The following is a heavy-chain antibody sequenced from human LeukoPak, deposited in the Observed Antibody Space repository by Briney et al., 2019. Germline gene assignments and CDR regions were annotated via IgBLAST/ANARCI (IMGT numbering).Heavy chain of an antibody. CDR2: IHPEGNEK. V-gene: IGHV3-7*04. J-gene: IGHJ4*02. CDR3: ARGDAFSGDH. CDR1: GFSFTNFW. Sequence: GGSLRLSCAVSGFSFTNFWMSWVRQAPGRGLEWVANIHPEGNEKYHVESVKGRFTISRDNTKNLLFLQMNGLRVEDTAVYYCARGDAFSGDHWGQGTLVTVSS.